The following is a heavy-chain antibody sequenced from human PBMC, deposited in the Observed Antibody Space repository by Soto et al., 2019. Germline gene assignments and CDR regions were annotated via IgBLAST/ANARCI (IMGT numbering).Heavy chain of an antibody. CDR2: ISSSNRTI. Sequence: GGSLRLSCAASGVTFRSYSMNWDRQAPGKGLEWVSYISSSNRTINYADSVKGRFIISRDNAKNSLYLQMHSLRDEDTAVYYCAREGWPLLQTGMDVWGQGTTVTVSS. D-gene: IGHD2-15*01. J-gene: IGHJ6*02. CDR3: AREGWPLLQTGMDV. V-gene: IGHV3-48*02. CDR1: GVTFRSYS.